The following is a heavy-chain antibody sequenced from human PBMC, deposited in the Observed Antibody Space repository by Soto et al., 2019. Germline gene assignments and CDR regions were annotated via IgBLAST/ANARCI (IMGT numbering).Heavy chain of an antibody. Sequence: GGSLRLSCAASGFTFSSYAMSWVRQAPGKGLEWVSAISGSGGSTYYADSVKGRFTISRDNSKNSLFLQMNSLRAEDTAVYYCAKDGAYDYVWGSYRIDYWGQGTPVTAPQ. CDR2: ISGSGGST. J-gene: IGHJ4*02. CDR1: GFTFSSYA. CDR3: AKDGAYDYVWGSYRIDY. D-gene: IGHD3-16*02. V-gene: IGHV3-23*01.